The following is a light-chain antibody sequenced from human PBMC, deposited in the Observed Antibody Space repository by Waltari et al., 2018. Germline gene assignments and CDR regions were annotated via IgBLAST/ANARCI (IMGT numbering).Light chain of an antibody. Sequence: DIQMTQSTSSLSASVGDRVTITCRARQDISNSLAWYQQNTVKSPKPLLYGAPRLERGVPPRFSGSGSGTYYTFTISSLQPDDFATYYCQQYYFTPYTFGQGTKLDIK. V-gene: IGKV1-NL1*01. CDR2: GAP. J-gene: IGKJ2*01. CDR3: QQYYFTPYT. CDR1: QDISNS.